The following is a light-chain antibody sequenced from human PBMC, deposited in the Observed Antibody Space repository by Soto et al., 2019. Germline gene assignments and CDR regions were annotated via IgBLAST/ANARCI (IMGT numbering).Light chain of an antibody. CDR2: GAS. CDR1: QSVSSY. V-gene: IGKV3-20*01. J-gene: IGKJ1*01. Sequence: EIVLTQSPATLSLSPGERATLSCRASQSVSSYLAWYQQKPGQAPRLLIYGASSRATGIPDRFSGSGSGTDFTLTISRLEPEDFAVSYCQHYGSSPRTFGQGTQLDIK. CDR3: QHYGSSPRT.